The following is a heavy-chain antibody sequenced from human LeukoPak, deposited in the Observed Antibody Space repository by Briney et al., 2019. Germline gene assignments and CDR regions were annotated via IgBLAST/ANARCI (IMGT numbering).Heavy chain of an antibody. CDR2: IFTSGGT. D-gene: IGHD2-15*01. V-gene: IGHV4-61*02. Sequence: SETLSLTCTVFSGSISSGSYCWSWIRQPAGKGLEWIGRIFTSGGTNYNPSLKSRVTISVDTSKNQFSLKLNSVTAADAAVYYCAREESGYCDGGSCPYYFDYWGQGTLVTVSS. CDR1: SGSISSGSYC. J-gene: IGHJ4*02. CDR3: AREESGYCDGGSCPYYFDY.